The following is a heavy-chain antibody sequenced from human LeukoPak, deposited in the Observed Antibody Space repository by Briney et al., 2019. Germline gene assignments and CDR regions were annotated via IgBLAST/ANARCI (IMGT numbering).Heavy chain of an antibody. Sequence: SETLSLTCTVSGGSISSYYWNWIRQPPGEGLEGIGYIYYSVSTNYNPSLKSRVTISVDTSKNQFSLKPSSVTAADTAVYYCARGADSSGYYSIFYFDYWGQGTLVTVSS. CDR2: IYYSVST. D-gene: IGHD3-22*01. CDR3: ARGADSSGYYSIFYFDY. J-gene: IGHJ4*02. CDR1: GGSISSYY. V-gene: IGHV4-59*01.